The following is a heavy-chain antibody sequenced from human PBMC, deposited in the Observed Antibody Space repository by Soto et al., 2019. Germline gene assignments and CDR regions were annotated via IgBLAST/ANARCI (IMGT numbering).Heavy chain of an antibody. Sequence: GGSLRLSCAASGFTFSSYAMSWVRQAPGKGLEWVSAISGSGGSTYYADSVKGRFTISRDNSKNTLYLQMNSLRAEDTAVYYCAKVFVVVVAATNAFDYWGQGALVTVSS. V-gene: IGHV3-23*01. CDR1: GFTFSSYA. J-gene: IGHJ4*02. CDR3: AKVFVVVVAATNAFDY. D-gene: IGHD2-15*01. CDR2: ISGSGGST.